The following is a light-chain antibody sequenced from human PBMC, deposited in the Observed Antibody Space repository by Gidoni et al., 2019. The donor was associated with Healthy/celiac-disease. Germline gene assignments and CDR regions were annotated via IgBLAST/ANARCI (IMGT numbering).Light chain of an antibody. J-gene: IGKJ5*01. CDR3: QQYDNLSGIT. CDR2: DAS. V-gene: IGKV1-33*01. CDR1: QDISNY. Sequence: DIQMTQSPSSLSASVGDRVTITCQASQDISNYLNWYQQKPGKAPKLLIYDASNLETGVPSRFSGSGSGTDFTFTISSLQPEDSATYYCQQYDNLSGITFGQGTRLEIK.